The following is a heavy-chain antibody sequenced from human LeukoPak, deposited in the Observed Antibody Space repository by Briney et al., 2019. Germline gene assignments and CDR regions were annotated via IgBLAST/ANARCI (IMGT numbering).Heavy chain of an antibody. CDR3: AKARGIVVVVAALDY. D-gene: IGHD2-15*01. J-gene: IGHJ4*02. CDR1: GFTFSSYG. V-gene: IGHV3-23*01. CDR2: ISGSSGST. Sequence: PGGSLRLSCAASGFTFSSYGMSWVRQAPGKGLEWVSAISGSSGSTYYADSVKGRFTISRDNSKNSLYLQMNSLRTEDTALYYCAKARGIVVVVAALDYWGQGTLVTVSS.